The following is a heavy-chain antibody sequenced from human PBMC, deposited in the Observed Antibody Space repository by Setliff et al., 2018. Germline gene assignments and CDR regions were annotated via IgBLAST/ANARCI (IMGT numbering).Heavy chain of an antibody. D-gene: IGHD5-18*01. CDR3: VRDRTAYSYGLDV. CDR2: IYRNGNT. Sequence: PSETLSLTCTVSGGSVSPYFWSWIRQPPGEGLEWIGYIYRNGNTNFNPSLKTRVTMSVDPSKNQFALNLRSVTAADTAVYYCVRDRTAYSYGLDVWAQGTTVTVSS. J-gene: IGHJ6*02. V-gene: IGHV4-59*02. CDR1: GGSVSPYF.